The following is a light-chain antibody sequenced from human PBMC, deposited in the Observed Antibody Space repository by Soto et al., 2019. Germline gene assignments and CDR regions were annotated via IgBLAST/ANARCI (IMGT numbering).Light chain of an antibody. V-gene: IGLV3-1*01. CDR2: QDN. CDR3: QAWDSSTVL. Sequence: SYELTQPHSVSVSPGQTASITCSGDKLGDKYACWYQQKPGQSPVLVIYQDNKRPSGIPERFSGSNSGNTATLTISGTQAMDEADYYCQAWDSSTVLFGGGTKLTVL. CDR1: KLGDKY. J-gene: IGLJ2*01.